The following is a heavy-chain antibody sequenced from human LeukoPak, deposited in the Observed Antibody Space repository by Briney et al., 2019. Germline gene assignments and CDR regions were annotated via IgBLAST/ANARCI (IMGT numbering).Heavy chain of an antibody. CDR2: INPNSGGT. Sequence: EASVKVSCKASGYTFTGYYMHWVRQAPGQGLEWMGWINPNSGGTNYAQKFQGRVTMTRDTSISTAYMELSRLRSDDTAVYYCARKMSSSYYYGVDVWGQGTTVTVSS. J-gene: IGHJ6*02. CDR1: GYTFTGYY. CDR3: ARKMSSSYYYGVDV. D-gene: IGHD6-6*01. V-gene: IGHV1-2*02.